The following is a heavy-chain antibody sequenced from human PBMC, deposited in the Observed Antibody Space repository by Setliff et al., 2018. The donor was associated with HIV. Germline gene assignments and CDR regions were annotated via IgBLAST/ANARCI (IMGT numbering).Heavy chain of an antibody. V-gene: IGHV4-39*07. J-gene: IGHJ6*03. Sequence: KPSETLSLTCAVSGGSISSSNYYWGWIRQPPGKGLEWIGTIYYSGSTYYNPSLKSRVTISLDTSKNQFSLKVNSVTAADTAVYYCARGVLITKRVTQTGGYYYYTDVWGKGTTVTVSS. CDR2: IYYSGST. CDR3: ARGVLITKRVTQTGGYYYYTDV. D-gene: IGHD2-21*02. CDR1: GGSISSSNYY.